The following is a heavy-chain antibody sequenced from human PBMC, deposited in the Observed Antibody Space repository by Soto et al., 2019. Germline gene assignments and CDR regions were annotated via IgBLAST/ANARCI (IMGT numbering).Heavy chain of an antibody. D-gene: IGHD6-6*01. CDR3: AREEQLVSNPIGYYYGMDV. Sequence: GASVKVSCKASGGTFSSYAISWVRQAPGQGLEWMGGIIPIFGTANYAQKFQGRVTITADKSTSTAYMELSSLRSEDTAVYYCAREEQLVSNPIGYYYGMDVWGQGTTVTVSS. CDR2: IIPIFGTA. V-gene: IGHV1-69*06. J-gene: IGHJ6*02. CDR1: GGTFSSYA.